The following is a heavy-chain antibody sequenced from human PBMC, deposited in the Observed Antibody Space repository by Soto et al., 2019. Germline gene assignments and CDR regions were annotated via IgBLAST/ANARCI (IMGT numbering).Heavy chain of an antibody. J-gene: IGHJ4*02. Sequence: GGSLRLSCAASGFTFSNYAMHWVRQAPGKGLEWVALTSYDGNNEYYTDSVKGRFAISRDNSKNTLFLQMNSPRPEDTAVYYCAKDKGVFNWATSYFDYWGQGALVTVSS. CDR3: AKDKGVFNWATSYFDY. CDR2: TSYDGNNE. V-gene: IGHV3-30*18. D-gene: IGHD1-1*01. CDR1: GFTFSNYA.